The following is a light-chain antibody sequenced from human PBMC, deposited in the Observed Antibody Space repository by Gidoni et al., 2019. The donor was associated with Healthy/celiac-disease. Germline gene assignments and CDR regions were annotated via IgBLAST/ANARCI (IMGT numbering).Light chain of an antibody. CDR2: AAS. V-gene: IGKV1-39*01. J-gene: IGKJ4*01. CDR3: QQSYSTPLT. Sequence: DIQMTQSPSSLSASVGDRVTLTCRASQSISSYLNWYQQKPGKAPKLLIYAASSLQSGVPSRFSGSGSGTDFTLTISSLQPEDFATYYCQQSYSTPLTFGGETKVEIK. CDR1: QSISSY.